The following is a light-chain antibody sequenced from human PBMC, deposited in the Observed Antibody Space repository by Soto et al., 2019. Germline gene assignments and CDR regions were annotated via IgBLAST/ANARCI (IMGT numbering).Light chain of an antibody. CDR2: ENN. V-gene: IGLV1-51*02. CDR1: GSNIGNNY. CDR3: GTWDSSLSAVV. J-gene: IGLJ2*01. Sequence: QSVLTQPPSVSAAPGQTVTISCSGSGSNIGNNYVSWYQQLPGTAPKLLIYENNKRPSGIPDRFSASKSGTSATLGITGLQTGDEADYYCGTWDSSLSAVVFGGGTKVTVL.